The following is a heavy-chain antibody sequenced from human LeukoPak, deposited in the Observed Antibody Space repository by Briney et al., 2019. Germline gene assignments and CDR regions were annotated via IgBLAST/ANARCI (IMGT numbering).Heavy chain of an antibody. J-gene: IGHJ3*01. CDR1: GYTFTGYY. CDR2: INPKSGGT. V-gene: IGHV1-2*02. CDR3: ASPFDFNV. Sequence: GASVKVSCKASGYTFTGYYMHWLRQAPGQGLEWMGWINPKSGGTSYAKNFQGRVTMTSDTSINTAYMELSRLRSDDTAVYYCASPFDFNVWGQGTMVTVSS. D-gene: IGHD3-9*01.